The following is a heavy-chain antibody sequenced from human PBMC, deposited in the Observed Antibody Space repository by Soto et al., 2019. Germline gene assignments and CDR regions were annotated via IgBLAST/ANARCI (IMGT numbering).Heavy chain of an antibody. CDR3: ARVPPRRIGYDY. V-gene: IGHV1-8*01. J-gene: IGHJ4*02. CDR2: MSPNSGNT. CDR1: EYTFTSYD. Sequence: QVQLVQSGAEVKKPGASVKVSCKASEYTFTSYDINWVRQATGQGLEWMGWMSPNSGNTGYAQKFQGRVTMTRDTSTSTAYMGLSRLGSEDPAVYYWARVPPRRIGYDYWGQGTPVTVSS. D-gene: IGHD5-12*01.